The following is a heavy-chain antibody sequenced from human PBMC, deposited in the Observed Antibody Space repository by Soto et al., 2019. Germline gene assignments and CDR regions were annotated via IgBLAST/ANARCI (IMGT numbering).Heavy chain of an antibody. Sequence: CKGLSYSLISHNMHWVRPAPGKGLEWMGTIHPAGINTAYAQKFQGRVTMTTDKSTSTVYMELTSLTSEDTAVYYFARDTSWKDLVSWLDSWGKGTLVPVSS. J-gene: IGHJ5*01. D-gene: IGHD1-1*01. CDR2: IHPAGINT. CDR1: SYSLISHN. V-gene: IGHV1-46*03. CDR3: ARDTSWKDLVSWLDS.